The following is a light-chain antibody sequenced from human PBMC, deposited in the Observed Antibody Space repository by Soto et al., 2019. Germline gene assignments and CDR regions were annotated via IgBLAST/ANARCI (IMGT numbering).Light chain of an antibody. CDR1: QSVSSSY. CDR2: GAS. V-gene: IGKV3-20*01. J-gene: IGKJ1*01. Sequence: EIVLTQSPGTLSLSPGERATLSCRASQSVSSSYLAWYQQKPGQAPRLLIYGASSRATGIPDRFSGSGSGTGFTLTISRLEPEDFAVYYCQQYDSSPKTFGQGTKVDIK. CDR3: QQYDSSPKT.